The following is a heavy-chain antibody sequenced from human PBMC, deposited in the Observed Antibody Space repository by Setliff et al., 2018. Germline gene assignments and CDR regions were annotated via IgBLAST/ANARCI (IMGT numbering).Heavy chain of an antibody. J-gene: IGHJ6*03. V-gene: IGHV1-3*01. D-gene: IGHD2-2*01. CDR1: GYTFTSYA. Sequence: ASVKVSCKASGYTFTSYAMHWVRQAPGQRLEWMGWINAGNGNTKYSQKFQGRVTITKDTSASTAYMELSSLRSEDTAVYYCARDGFEIVVVPAAIYYYYYMDVWGKGTTVTVSS. CDR2: INAGNGNT. CDR3: ARDGFEIVVVPAAIYYYYYMDV.